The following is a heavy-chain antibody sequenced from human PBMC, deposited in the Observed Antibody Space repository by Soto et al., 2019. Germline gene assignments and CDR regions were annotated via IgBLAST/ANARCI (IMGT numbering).Heavy chain of an antibody. CDR1: GDTFNFYT. D-gene: IGHD3-10*01. V-gene: IGHV1-69*02. CDR2: IIPMLGMS. CDR3: ATNYGSGSTHFDY. Sequence: QVQLVQSGAEVKKPGSPVRVSCTASGDTFNFYTISWVRQVPGQGPEWMGRIIPMLGMSNYAQKFQGRVTIMADNSTGTVYMNLSGLTSEDTAVYYCATNYGSGSTHFDYWGQGTLVTVSS. J-gene: IGHJ4*02.